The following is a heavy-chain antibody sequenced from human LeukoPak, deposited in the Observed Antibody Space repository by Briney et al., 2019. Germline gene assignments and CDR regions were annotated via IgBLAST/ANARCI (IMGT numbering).Heavy chain of an antibody. CDR2: INPSGGST. V-gene: IGHV1-46*01. D-gene: IGHD6-13*01. Sequence: ASVKVSCKASGHTFTGYYMHWVRQAPGQGLEWMGIINPSGGSTSYAQKFQGRVTMTRDMSTSTVYMELSSLRSEDTAVYYCARNDKAAGSDAFDIWGQGTMVTVSS. CDR1: GHTFTGYY. CDR3: ARNDKAAGSDAFDI. J-gene: IGHJ3*02.